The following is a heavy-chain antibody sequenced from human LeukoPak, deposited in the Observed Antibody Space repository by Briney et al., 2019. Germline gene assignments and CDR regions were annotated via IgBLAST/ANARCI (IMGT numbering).Heavy chain of an antibody. CDR3: ARVSPQPHDAFDI. J-gene: IGHJ3*02. V-gene: IGHV4-34*01. D-gene: IGHD6-13*01. CDR2: INHSGST. CDR1: GGSFSGYY. Sequence: SETLSLTCAVYGGSFSGYYWSWIRQPPGKGLEWIGEINHSGSTNYNPSLKSRVTISVDTSKNQFSLKLSSVTAADTAVYYCARVSPQPHDAFDIWGQGTMVTVSS.